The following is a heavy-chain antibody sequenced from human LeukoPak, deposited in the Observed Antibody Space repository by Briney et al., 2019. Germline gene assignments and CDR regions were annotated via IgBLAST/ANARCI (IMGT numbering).Heavy chain of an antibody. CDR2: IYYSGSP. J-gene: IGHJ6*02. D-gene: IGHD3-10*01. Sequence: KPSGTLSLTCAVSGASISSYFWGWIRQPPGKGLEWIGYIYYSGSPNYSPSLKSRVTISVDTSKNQFSLKLSSVTAADTATYYCARLMYYSDSGSYGMDVWGQGTTVTVSS. V-gene: IGHV4-59*08. CDR1: GASISSYF. CDR3: ARLMYYSDSGSYGMDV.